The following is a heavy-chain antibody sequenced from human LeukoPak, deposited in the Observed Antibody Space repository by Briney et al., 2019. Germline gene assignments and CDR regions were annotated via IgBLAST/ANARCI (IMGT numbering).Heavy chain of an antibody. V-gene: IGHV4-4*07. CDR1: GGSISSYY. Sequence: ASETLSLTCTVSGGSISSYYWSWIRQPAGKGLEWIGRIYTSGSTNYNPSLKSRVTISVDTSKNQFSLKLSSVTAADTAVYYCARDLSGETTVNADAFDIWGQGTMVTVSS. D-gene: IGHD4-11*01. J-gene: IGHJ3*02. CDR2: IYTSGST. CDR3: ARDLSGETTVNADAFDI.